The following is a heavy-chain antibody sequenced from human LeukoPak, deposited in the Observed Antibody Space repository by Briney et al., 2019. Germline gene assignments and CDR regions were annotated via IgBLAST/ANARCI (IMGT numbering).Heavy chain of an antibody. Sequence: PGGSLRLSCAASGFTFTYYNMNWVRQAPGEGLEWVSSISSSSSYIYYADSVKGRFTISRDNAKNSLYLQMNSLRAEDTAVYYCARSPMVGIYDSSGYYFDYWGQGTLVTVSS. CDR3: ARSPMVGIYDSSGYYFDY. CDR2: ISSSSSYI. D-gene: IGHD3-22*01. J-gene: IGHJ4*02. V-gene: IGHV3-21*01. CDR1: GFTFTYYN.